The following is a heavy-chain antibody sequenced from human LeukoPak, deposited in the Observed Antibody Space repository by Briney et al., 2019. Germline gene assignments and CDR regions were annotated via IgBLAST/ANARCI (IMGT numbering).Heavy chain of an antibody. CDR1: GFTFSSYE. Sequence: GGSLRLSCAASGFTFSSYEMNWVRQAPGKGLEWVSYISSSGSTIYYADSVKGRFTISRDNAKNSLYLQMNSLRAEDTAVYYCARSYCSSTSCYAFDIWGQGTMVTVSS. CDR3: ARSYCSSTSCYAFDI. J-gene: IGHJ3*02. CDR2: ISSSGSTI. V-gene: IGHV3-48*03. D-gene: IGHD2-2*01.